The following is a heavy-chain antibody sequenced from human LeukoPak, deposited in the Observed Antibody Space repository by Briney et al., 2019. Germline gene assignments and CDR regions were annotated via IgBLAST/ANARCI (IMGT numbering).Heavy chain of an antibody. J-gene: IGHJ2*01. Sequence: GSLRLSCTASGFTLSNFGMHRVRQAPGKGLEWLAVISDDGSNTFYADSVKGRLTISRDNSKNTLYLQLNSLRPEDTAVYYCAKDADTATIIYWYFDLWGRGTLVTVSS. D-gene: IGHD5-18*01. CDR1: GFTLSNFG. V-gene: IGHV3-30*18. CDR3: AKDADTATIIYWYFDL. CDR2: ISDDGSNT.